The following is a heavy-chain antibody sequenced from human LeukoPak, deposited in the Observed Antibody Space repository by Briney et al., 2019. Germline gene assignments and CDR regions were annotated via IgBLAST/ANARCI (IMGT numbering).Heavy chain of an antibody. Sequence: PSETLSLTCTVSGGSISSYYWSWIRRPPGKGLEWIGYIYYSGSTNYNPSLKSRVTISVDTSKNQFSLKLSSVTAADTAVYYCARRMSSGYFFDYWGQGTLVTVSS. CDR3: ARRMSSGYFFDY. CDR1: GGSISSYY. V-gene: IGHV4-59*01. D-gene: IGHD3-22*01. J-gene: IGHJ4*02. CDR2: IYYSGST.